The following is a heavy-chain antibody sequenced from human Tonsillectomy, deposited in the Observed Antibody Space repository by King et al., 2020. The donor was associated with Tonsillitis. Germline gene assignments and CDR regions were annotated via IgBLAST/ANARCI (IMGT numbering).Heavy chain of an antibody. V-gene: IGHV3-33*05. CDR2: ISFDGSNK. CDR3: ARERLDSRGWGIGY. CDR1: GFSFSSNG. D-gene: IGHD3-16*01. J-gene: IGHJ4*02. Sequence: VQLVESGGGVVQPGRSLSLSCAASGFSFSSNGMHWVRQAPGKGLEWVAVISFDGSNKNYADSVKGRFTISRDNSNNTLFLHMNSLRAEDTAVYYCARERLDSRGWGIGYWGQGGLVSVSS.